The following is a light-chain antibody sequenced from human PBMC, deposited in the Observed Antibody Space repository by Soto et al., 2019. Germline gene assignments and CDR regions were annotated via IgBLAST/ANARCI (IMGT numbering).Light chain of an antibody. CDR1: QSFLFSSNNKNY. CDR2: WAS. Sequence: DIVMTQSPDSLALSLGEMATINCKSSQSFLFSSNNKNYLAWYQQKPGQPPKXLIYWASTRESGVPERLSGSGYGTDLTITISSMQAEDVEVYYCQQYYSNPLTFGGGTKVDIK. V-gene: IGKV4-1*01. CDR3: QQYYSNPLT. J-gene: IGKJ4*01.